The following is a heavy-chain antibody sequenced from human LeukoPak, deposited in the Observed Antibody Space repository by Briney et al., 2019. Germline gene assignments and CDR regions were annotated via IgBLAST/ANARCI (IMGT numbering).Heavy chain of an antibody. D-gene: IGHD6-13*01. CDR2: IARNGGST. V-gene: IGHV3-64*01. Sequence: GGSLRLSCAASGFDFINSAMHWVRQAPGKGLEYVSGIARNGGSTYYTNSVKGRFTISRDDSKNTLYLQMGSLRPEDMAVYYCARGGVWQQLAVDYWGQGTLVTVSS. CDR3: ARGGVWQQLAVDY. CDR1: GFDFINSA. J-gene: IGHJ4*02.